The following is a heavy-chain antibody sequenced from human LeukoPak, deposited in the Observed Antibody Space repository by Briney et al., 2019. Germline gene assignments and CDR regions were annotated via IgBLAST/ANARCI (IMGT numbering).Heavy chain of an antibody. CDR1: GYSINSGYY. V-gene: IGHV4-38-2*02. J-gene: IGHJ5*02. CDR2: IYYSGST. Sequence: SETLSLTCTVSGYSINSGYYWGWIRQPPGKGLEWIGSIYYSGSTYYNPSLKSRVTISVDTSKNQFSLKLSSVTAADTAVYYCARHGIGILTGYTFDPWGQGTLVTVSS. CDR3: ARHGIGILTGYTFDP. D-gene: IGHD3-9*01.